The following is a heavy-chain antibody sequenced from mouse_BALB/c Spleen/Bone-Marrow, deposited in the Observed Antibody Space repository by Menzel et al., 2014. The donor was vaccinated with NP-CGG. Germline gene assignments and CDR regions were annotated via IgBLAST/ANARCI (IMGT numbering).Heavy chain of an antibody. Sequence: QVQLKESGAELVKPGASVKLSCKASGYTFTSYYMDWVKQRPGQGLEWIGEINPSNGGTNFNEKFKNKATLTVDKSSSTAYMQLSSLIFEDSAVYYCTRSNGNWFAHWGQGTLVTVSA. CDR3: TRSNGNWFAH. V-gene: IGHV1S81*02. J-gene: IGHJ3*01. CDR2: INPSNGGT. CDR1: GYTFTSYY. D-gene: IGHD2-1*01.